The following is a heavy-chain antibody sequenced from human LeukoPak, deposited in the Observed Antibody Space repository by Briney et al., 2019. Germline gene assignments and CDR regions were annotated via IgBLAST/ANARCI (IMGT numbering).Heavy chain of an antibody. Sequence: ASVKVSCKASGYTFTSYGISWVRQAPGQGLEWMGWISAYNGNTNYAQKLQGRVTMTRDTSTSTVYMELSSLRSEDTAVYYCARSHLDSSGYVPLHWFDPWGQGTLVTVSS. V-gene: IGHV1-18*01. D-gene: IGHD3-22*01. CDR3: ARSHLDSSGYVPLHWFDP. CDR2: ISAYNGNT. J-gene: IGHJ5*02. CDR1: GYTFTSYG.